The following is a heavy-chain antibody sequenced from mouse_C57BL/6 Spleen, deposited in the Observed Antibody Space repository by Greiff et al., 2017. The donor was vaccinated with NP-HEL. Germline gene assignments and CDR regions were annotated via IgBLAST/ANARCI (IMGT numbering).Heavy chain of an antibody. CDR3: ASHYYGSSYGYFDV. V-gene: IGHV5-4*03. Sequence: EVKVVESGGGLVKPGGSLKLSCAASGFTFSSYAMSWVRQTPEKRLEWVATISDGGSYTYYPDNVKGRFTISRYNAKNNLYLQMSHLKSEDTAMYYCASHYYGSSYGYFDVWGTGTTVTVSS. CDR1: GFTFSSYA. J-gene: IGHJ1*03. D-gene: IGHD1-1*01. CDR2: ISDGGSYT.